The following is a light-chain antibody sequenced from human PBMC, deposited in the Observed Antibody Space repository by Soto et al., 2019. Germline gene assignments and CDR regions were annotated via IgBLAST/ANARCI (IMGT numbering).Light chain of an antibody. V-gene: IGKV3-11*01. CDR2: DAS. CDR1: QSVNNQ. J-gene: IGKJ4*01. CDR3: QHRRNWPLT. Sequence: EIVLTQSPGTLSLSPGETATLSCRASQSVNNQVAWYQQKPGQAPRLLIYDASNRATGIPARISGSGSGTDFNLTITSLETEDFAVYYCQHRRNWPLTFGGGTKVEIK.